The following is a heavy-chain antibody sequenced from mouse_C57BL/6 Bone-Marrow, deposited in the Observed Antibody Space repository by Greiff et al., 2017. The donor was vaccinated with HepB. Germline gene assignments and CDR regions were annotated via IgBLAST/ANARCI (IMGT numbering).Heavy chain of an antibody. D-gene: IGHD1-1*01. CDR1: GYAFTNYL. CDR3: ARIYYGSSYWYFDV. CDR2: INPGSGGT. Sequence: VQLQQSGAELVRPGTSVKVSCKASGYAFTNYLIEWVKQRPGQGLEWIGVINPGSGGTNYNEKFKGKATLTADKSSSTAYMQLSSLTSEDSAVYFCARIYYGSSYWYFDVWGTGTTVTVSS. J-gene: IGHJ1*03. V-gene: IGHV1-54*01.